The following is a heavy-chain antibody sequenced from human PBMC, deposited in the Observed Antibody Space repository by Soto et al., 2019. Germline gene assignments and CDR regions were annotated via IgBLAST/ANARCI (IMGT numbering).Heavy chain of an antibody. V-gene: IGHV1-18*01. CDR2: ISAYNGNT. Sequence: GASVKVSCKASGYTFTSYGISWVRQAPGQGLEWMGWISAYNGNTNYAQKLQGRVTMTTDTSTSTAYMELRSLRSDDTAVYYCARTPTNPNIDYYDYGIDVWGQGTTVTVS. D-gene: IGHD2-8*01. CDR1: GYTFTSYG. J-gene: IGHJ6*02. CDR3: ARTPTNPNIDYYDYGIDV.